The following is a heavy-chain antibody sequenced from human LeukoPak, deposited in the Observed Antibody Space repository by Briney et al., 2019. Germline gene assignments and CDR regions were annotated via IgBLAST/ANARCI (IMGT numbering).Heavy chain of an antibody. V-gene: IGHV3-30*03. D-gene: IGHD6-19*01. CDR1: GFTFSTYG. CDR2: ISYDGNNK. J-gene: IGHJ3*01. Sequence: AGGSLRLSCAASGFTFSTYGMHWVRQAPVKGLEWVAVISYDGNNKFYPDSVRGRFTISRDNSKDTLYLQMNSLRVEDTAVYYCARRVPYGSGAGQKDAFDVWGQGTMVTVSS. CDR3: ARRVPYGSGAGQKDAFDV.